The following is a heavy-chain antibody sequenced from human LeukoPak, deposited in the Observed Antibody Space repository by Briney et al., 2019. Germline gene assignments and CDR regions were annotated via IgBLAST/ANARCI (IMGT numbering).Heavy chain of an antibody. J-gene: IGHJ4*02. CDR2: INPIFGTP. Sequence: ASVKVSCRTSGGAFSSFVISWVRQAPGQGFEWMGAINPIFGTPKYAQRFQGRVTVAADESTSTVYMELSSLRPEDTAVYYCARNYPYDPSGYYPYWGRGTLVTVSS. V-gene: IGHV1-69*13. CDR1: GGAFSSFV. CDR3: ARNYPYDPSGYYPY. D-gene: IGHD3-22*01.